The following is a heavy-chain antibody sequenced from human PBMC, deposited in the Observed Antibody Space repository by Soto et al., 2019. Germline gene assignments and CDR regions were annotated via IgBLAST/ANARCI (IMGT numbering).Heavy chain of an antibody. D-gene: IGHD3-10*01. CDR3: ARDGAVRGYQAY. Sequence: ASVKVSCKASGYTFTTSAMHWVRQAPGQRLEWMGWIHAANGDTIYSQEFQGRVTITRDTAANTAYMELSSLTSEDTAVYYCARDGAVRGYQAYWGQGTLVTVSS. CDR2: IHAANGDT. J-gene: IGHJ4*02. CDR1: GYTFTTSA. V-gene: IGHV1-3*01.